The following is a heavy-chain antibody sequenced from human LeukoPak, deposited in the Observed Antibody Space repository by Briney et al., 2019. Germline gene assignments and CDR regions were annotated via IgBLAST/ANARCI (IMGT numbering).Heavy chain of an antibody. Sequence: ASVKVSCNASGYTFTGYYMHWVRKTPGQGLEWMGWINPNTGDKNYGRKFQGRVTMTRDTSINTAYMELRSLRSDDTAVYYCARSRRVGNGEYPDYWGQGTLVTVSS. V-gene: IGHV1-2*02. D-gene: IGHD3-10*01. CDR2: INPNTGDK. CDR3: ARSRRVGNGEYPDY. CDR1: GYTFTGYY. J-gene: IGHJ4*02.